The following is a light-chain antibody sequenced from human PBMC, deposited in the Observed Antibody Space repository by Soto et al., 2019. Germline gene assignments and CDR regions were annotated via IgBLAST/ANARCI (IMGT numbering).Light chain of an antibody. CDR3: QQYNNWPRT. CDR2: GAS. Sequence: EIGLTQSACTLSRSAGERATLSWRASQSVSNNYLAWYQQKPGQAPRPVMYGASTRAPGIPGRFSGSGSGTEFSLTIFSLRSEDFAVYYCQQYNNWPRTFGQGTKVDIK. J-gene: IGKJ1*01. V-gene: IGKV3-15*01. CDR1: QSVSNN.